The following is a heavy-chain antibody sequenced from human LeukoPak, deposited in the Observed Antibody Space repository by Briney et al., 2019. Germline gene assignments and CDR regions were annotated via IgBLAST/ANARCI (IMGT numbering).Heavy chain of an antibody. J-gene: IGHJ3*02. CDR2: IIPILGIA. CDR1: GGTFSRYA. D-gene: IGHD4-23*01. CDR3: ARGFWDDYGGICAFDI. V-gene: IGHV1-69*04. Sequence: SVKVSCKASGGTFSRYAISWVRQAPGQGLEWMGRIIPILGIANYAQKFQGRVTITADKSTSTAYMELSSLRSEDTAVYYCARGFWDDYGGICAFDIWGQGTMVTVSS.